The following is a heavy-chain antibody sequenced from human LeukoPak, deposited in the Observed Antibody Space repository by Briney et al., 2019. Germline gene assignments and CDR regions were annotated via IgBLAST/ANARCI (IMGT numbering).Heavy chain of an antibody. V-gene: IGHV3-49*04. CDR1: GFTFSSYA. Sequence: GGSLRLSCAASGFTFSSYAMSWVRQAPGKGLEWVGFIRSKAYGGTTEYAASVKGRFTISRDDSKSIAYLQMNSLKTEDTAVYYCTRDFFEGEDVDPTVTTAFDYWGQGTLVTVSS. CDR2: IRSKAYGGTT. D-gene: IGHD4-17*01. J-gene: IGHJ4*02. CDR3: TRDFFEGEDVDPTVTTAFDY.